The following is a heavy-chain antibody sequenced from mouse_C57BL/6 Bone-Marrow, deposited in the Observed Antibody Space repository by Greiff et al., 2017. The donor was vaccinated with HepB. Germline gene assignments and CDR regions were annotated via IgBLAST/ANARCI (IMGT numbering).Heavy chain of an antibody. D-gene: IGHD1-1*01. CDR1: GYTFTSYG. CDR2: IYPRSGNT. Sequence: QVQLQQSGAELARPGASVKLSCKASGYTFTSYGISWVKQSTGQGLEWIGEIYPRSGNTYYNEKFKGKATLTADKSSSTAYMELRSLTSEDSAVYFCARDPYYYGSDYAMDYWGQGTSVTVSS. CDR3: ARDPYYYGSDYAMDY. J-gene: IGHJ4*01. V-gene: IGHV1-81*01.